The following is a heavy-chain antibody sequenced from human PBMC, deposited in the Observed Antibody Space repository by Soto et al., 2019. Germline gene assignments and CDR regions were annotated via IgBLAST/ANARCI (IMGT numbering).Heavy chain of an antibody. CDR2: IYYSGST. CDR3: ARHASGWAEYNWFDP. V-gene: IGHV4-39*01. D-gene: IGHD6-25*01. CDR1: GGSISSSSYY. Sequence: SETLSLTCTVSGGSISSSSYYWGWIRQPPGKGLEWIGSIYYSGSTYYNPSLKSRVTISVDTSKNQFSLKLSSVTAADTAVYYCARHASGWAEYNWFDPWGQGTLVTVSS. J-gene: IGHJ5*02.